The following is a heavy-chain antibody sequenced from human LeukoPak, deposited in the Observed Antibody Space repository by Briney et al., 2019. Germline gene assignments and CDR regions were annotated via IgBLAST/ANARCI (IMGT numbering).Heavy chain of an antibody. V-gene: IGHV4-61*01. Sequence: SETLSLTCTVSGVSVSSGSYYWSWIRQPPGKGLEWIGYIYYSGSTNYNPSLKSRVTISVDTSKNQFSLKLSSVTAADTAVYYCAREDGRAFDIWGQGTMVTVSS. D-gene: IGHD5-24*01. J-gene: IGHJ3*02. CDR2: IYYSGST. CDR3: AREDGRAFDI. CDR1: GVSVSSGSYY.